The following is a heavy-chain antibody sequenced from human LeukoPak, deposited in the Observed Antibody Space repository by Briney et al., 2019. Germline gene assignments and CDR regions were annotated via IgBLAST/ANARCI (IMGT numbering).Heavy chain of an antibody. D-gene: IGHD2-15*01. J-gene: IGHJ4*02. CDR2: TYYSGST. CDR3: ARQPLDCSGGSCYSGLFDY. CDR1: GGSISSYY. Sequence: PSETLSLTCTVSGGSISSYYWSWIRQPPGKGLEWIGYTYYSGSTNYNPSLKSRVTISVDTSKNQLSLNLSSVTAADTAVYYCARQPLDCSGGSCYSGLFDYWGQGTLVTVSS. V-gene: IGHV4-59*08.